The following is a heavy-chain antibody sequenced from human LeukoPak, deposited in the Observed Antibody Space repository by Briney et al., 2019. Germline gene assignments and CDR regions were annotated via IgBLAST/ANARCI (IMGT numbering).Heavy chain of an antibody. CDR1: GGSFSGYY. V-gene: IGHV4-34*01. D-gene: IGHD6-19*01. CDR3: ARISSGWYPYYFDY. CDR2: INHSGST. Sequence: SETLSLTCAVYGGSFSGYYWSWIRQPPGKGLEWIGEINHSGSTNYNPSLKSRVTISVDTSKNRFSLKLSSVTAADTAVYYCARISSGWYPYYFDYWGQGTLVTVSS. J-gene: IGHJ4*02.